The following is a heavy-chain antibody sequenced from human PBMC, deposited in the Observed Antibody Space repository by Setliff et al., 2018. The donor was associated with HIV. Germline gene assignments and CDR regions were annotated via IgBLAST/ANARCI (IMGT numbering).Heavy chain of an antibody. D-gene: IGHD6-6*01. Sequence: LSLTCTVSGGSIPSSSYYWGWIRQPPGKGLEWIGSIYYSGSTYYNPSLKSRVTISVDTSKNQFSLKLSSVTAADTAVYYCARHGIAARTFDYWGQGTLVTV. V-gene: IGHV4-39*01. CDR3: ARHGIAARTFDY. CDR2: IYYSGST. J-gene: IGHJ4*02. CDR1: GGSIPSSSYY.